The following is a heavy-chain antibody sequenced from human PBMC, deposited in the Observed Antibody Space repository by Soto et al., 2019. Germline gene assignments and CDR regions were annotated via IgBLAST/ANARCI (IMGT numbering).Heavy chain of an antibody. V-gene: IGHV3-15*01. CDR3: TTGLSNGYYNFDY. J-gene: IGHJ4*02. CDR1: GFTSSNAW. Sequence: PGGSLRLSCAASGFTSSNAWMSWVRQAPGKGLEWVGRIKGEADGGTTDYAAPVKGRITISRDHSKDTLYLQMNSLKTEDTAVYYCTTGLSNGYYNFDYWGQGT. D-gene: IGHD3-22*01. CDR2: IKGEADGGTT.